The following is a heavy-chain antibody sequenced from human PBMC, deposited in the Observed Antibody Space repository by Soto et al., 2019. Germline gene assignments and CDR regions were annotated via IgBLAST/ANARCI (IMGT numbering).Heavy chain of an antibody. CDR3: ARYCSSSSCSQLYGMDV. CDR2: INPSGGST. CDR1: GYTFTSYY. J-gene: IGHJ6*02. D-gene: IGHD2-15*01. Sequence: ASVKVSCKASGYTFTSYYMHWVRQAPGQGLEWMGIINPSGGSTSYAQKFQGRVTMTRDTSTSTVYMELSSLRSEDTAVYYCARYCSSSSCSQLYGMDVWGQGTTVTVSS. V-gene: IGHV1-46*01.